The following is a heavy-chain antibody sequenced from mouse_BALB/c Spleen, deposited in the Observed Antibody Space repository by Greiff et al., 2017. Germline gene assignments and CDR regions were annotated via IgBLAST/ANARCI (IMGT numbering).Heavy chain of an antibody. J-gene: IGHJ3*01. CDR2: IWGDGST. Sequence: QVQLQQSGPGLVAPSQSLSITCTVSGFSLTSYGVSWVRQPPGKGLEWLGVIWGDGSTNYHSALISRLSISKDNSKSQVFLKLNSLQTDDTATYYCAKEGGGNYVSQFAYWGQGTLVTVSA. D-gene: IGHD2-1*01. CDR3: AKEGGGNYVSQFAY. V-gene: IGHV2-3*01. CDR1: GFSLTSYG.